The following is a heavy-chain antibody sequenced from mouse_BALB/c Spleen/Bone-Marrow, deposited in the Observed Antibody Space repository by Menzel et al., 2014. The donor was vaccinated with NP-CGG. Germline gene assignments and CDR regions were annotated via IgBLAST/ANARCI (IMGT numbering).Heavy chain of an antibody. J-gene: IGHJ4*01. CDR3: ARAGYRYDVGYAMDY. CDR1: GDSITSGY. Sequence: EVKVEESGPSLVKPSQTLSLTCSVTGDSITSGYWNWIRKLPGNKLEYMGYISHSGSTYYNPSLKSRISITRDTSKNQYYLQLNSVTTEDTATYYCARAGYRYDVGYAMDYWGQGTSVTVSS. CDR2: ISHSGST. V-gene: IGHV3-8*02. D-gene: IGHD2-14*01.